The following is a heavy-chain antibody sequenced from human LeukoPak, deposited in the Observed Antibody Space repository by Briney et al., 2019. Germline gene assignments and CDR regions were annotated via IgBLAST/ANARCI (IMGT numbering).Heavy chain of an antibody. V-gene: IGHV1-8*01. CDR2: MNPNSGNT. Sequence: ASVKVSCKASGYTFTSDDINWVRQATGQGLEWMGWMNPNSGNTGYAQKFQGRVTMTRNTSISTAYMELSSLRSEDTAVYYCARGGPGAAYFDYWGQGTLVTVSS. CDR3: ARGGPGAAYFDY. CDR1: GYTFTSDD. D-gene: IGHD1-26*01. J-gene: IGHJ4*02.